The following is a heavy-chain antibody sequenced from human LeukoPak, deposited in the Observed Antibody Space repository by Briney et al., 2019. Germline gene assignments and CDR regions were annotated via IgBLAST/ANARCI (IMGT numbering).Heavy chain of an antibody. CDR3: VRAIQGIADF. J-gene: IGHJ4*02. CDR1: GFTFSSYW. CDR2: IKQDGSEK. D-gene: IGHD6-13*01. V-gene: IGHV3-7*01. Sequence: PGGSLRLSCAASGFTFSSYWMSWVRQAPGKGLEWVANIKQDGSEKYYVDSVKGRFTISRDNAKNTLSLQMNGLTAADTATYYCVRAIQGIADFWGQGILVTVSS.